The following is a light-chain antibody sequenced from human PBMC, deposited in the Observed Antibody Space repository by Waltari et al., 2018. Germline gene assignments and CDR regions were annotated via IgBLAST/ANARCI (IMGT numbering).Light chain of an antibody. CDR1: SSNFGAGYD. Sequence: QSVLTQSPSVSGAPGQRVTISCTGGSSNFGAGYDVHWYQQLPGTAPKLLIYGSSSRNSGPSGVPDRFSGPKPGTSASPAITGLEADDEAVYHCQSFDTSLSAWVFGGGTTLTVL. CDR3: QSFDTSLSAWV. CDR2: GSS. J-gene: IGLJ3*02. V-gene: IGLV1-40*01.